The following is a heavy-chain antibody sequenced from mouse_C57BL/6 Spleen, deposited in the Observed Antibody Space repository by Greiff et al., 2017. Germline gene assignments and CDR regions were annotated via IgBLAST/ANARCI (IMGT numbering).Heavy chain of an antibody. CDR3: ASKKDYYGSSYDDY. D-gene: IGHD1-1*01. CDR2: INPNNGGT. J-gene: IGHJ2*01. Sequence: EVQLQQSGPELVKPGASVKISCKASGYTFTDYYMNWVKQSHGKSLEWIGDINPNNGGTSYNQKFKGKATLTVDKSSSTAYMELRSLTSEDSAVYYCASKKDYYGSSYDDYWGQGTTLTVSS. V-gene: IGHV1-26*01. CDR1: GYTFTDYY.